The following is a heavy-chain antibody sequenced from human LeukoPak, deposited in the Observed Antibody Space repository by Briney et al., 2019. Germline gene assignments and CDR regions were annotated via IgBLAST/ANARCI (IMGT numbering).Heavy chain of an antibody. CDR2: NYYSGYT. J-gene: IGHJ6*03. Sequence: SETLSLTRTGSGGSISGHYWSWIRQPPGKGLEYIGYNYYSGYTNYKPSLQRRVTISLNTPMHQLSLTLSSPTAADTAVYYCARETSQKGAHYMDVWGKGTTVTISS. D-gene: IGHD3-16*01. CDR1: GGSISGHY. CDR3: ARETSQKGAHYMDV. V-gene: IGHV4-59*11.